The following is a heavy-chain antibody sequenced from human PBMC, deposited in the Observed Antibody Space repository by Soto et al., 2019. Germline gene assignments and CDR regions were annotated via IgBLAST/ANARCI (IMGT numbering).Heavy chain of an antibody. CDR3: ARYNFYYYYMDV. Sequence: SETLSLTCTVSGGSISSYHWSWIRQPPGKGLEWIGYIYYSGSTDYNPSLKSRVTISIDTSENQFSLRLSSVTAADTALYYCARYNFYYYYMDVWGKGTTVTVSS. J-gene: IGHJ6*03. CDR2: IYYSGST. V-gene: IGHV4-59*08. CDR1: GGSISSYH.